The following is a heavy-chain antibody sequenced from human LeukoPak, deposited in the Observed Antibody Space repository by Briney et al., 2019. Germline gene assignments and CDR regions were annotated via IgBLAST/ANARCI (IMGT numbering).Heavy chain of an antibody. Sequence: ASVKVSCKASGYTFTSYDINWVRQATGQGLEWMGWMNPNSGNTGYAQKFQGRVTMTRNTSISTAYMELSSLRSEDTAVYYCATRIRPFYYGSGSYSMDVWGQGATVTVSS. J-gene: IGHJ6*02. CDR1: GYTFTSYD. D-gene: IGHD3-10*01. CDR3: ATRIRPFYYGSGSYSMDV. CDR2: MNPNSGNT. V-gene: IGHV1-8*01.